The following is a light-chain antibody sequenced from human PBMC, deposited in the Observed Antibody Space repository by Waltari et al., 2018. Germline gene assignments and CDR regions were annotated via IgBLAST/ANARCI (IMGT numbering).Light chain of an antibody. Sequence: DIQMTQSPFTLSASVGDSVTITCRASQSISKWLAWYQQKPGKAPILLIYKASTLHSGVPSRFSGSGSGTEFALNITSLQPDDFATCYCQHYDSFYPLFTVGPGTQVELK. CDR2: KAS. J-gene: IGKJ3*01. CDR1: QSISKW. V-gene: IGKV1-5*03. CDR3: QHYDSFYPLFT.